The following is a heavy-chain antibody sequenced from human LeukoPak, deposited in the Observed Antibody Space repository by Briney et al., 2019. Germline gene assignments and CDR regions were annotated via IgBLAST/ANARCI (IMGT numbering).Heavy chain of an antibody. D-gene: IGHD6-19*01. Sequence: GGSLRLSCAASGFTSSSYAMTWVRQAPGKGLEWVSTISGSGGSTYYADSVKGRFIISRDNSKHTLYLQMNNLRGEDTAVYYCAKDTGSRAVAGTRFYYWGQGTLVTVSS. CDR3: AKDTGSRAVAGTRFYY. V-gene: IGHV3-23*01. J-gene: IGHJ4*02. CDR1: GFTSSSYA. CDR2: ISGSGGST.